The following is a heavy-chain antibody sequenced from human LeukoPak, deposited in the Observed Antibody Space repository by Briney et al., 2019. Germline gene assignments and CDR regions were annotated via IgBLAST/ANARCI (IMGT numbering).Heavy chain of an antibody. CDR1: GFTFSSYS. V-gene: IGHV3-21*01. CDR2: ISSSSTYI. CDR3: ARGGYSGYDYAWFDP. Sequence: GGSLRLSCAASGFTFSSYSMDWVRQAPGKGLEWVSAISSSSTYIYYADSMKGRFTISRDNARNSLYLQMNSLRAEDTAAYYCARGGYSGYDYAWFDPWGQGTLVTVSS. D-gene: IGHD5-12*01. J-gene: IGHJ5*02.